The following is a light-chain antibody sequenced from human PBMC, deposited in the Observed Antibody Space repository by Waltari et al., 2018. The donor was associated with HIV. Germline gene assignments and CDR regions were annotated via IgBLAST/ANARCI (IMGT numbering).Light chain of an antibody. CDR1: SSDTARTS. Sequence: HSVLSQPPSASGTPGQRVTLSCSGSSSDTARTSVFWYQQFPGTAPKVLIYRKDRRPSGVPDLFSASRSGTSASLVISGLRSEDEADYYCAAYDDNLPGWMFGGGTKLTAL. J-gene: IGLJ3*02. CDR3: AAYDDNLPGWM. V-gene: IGLV1-47*01. CDR2: RKD.